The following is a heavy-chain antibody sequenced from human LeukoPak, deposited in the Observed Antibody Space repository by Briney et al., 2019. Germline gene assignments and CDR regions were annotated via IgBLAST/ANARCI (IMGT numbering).Heavy chain of an antibody. CDR1: GFTVSSNY. Sequence: GGSLRLSCAASGFTVSSNYMSWVRQAPGKGLEWVSVIYSGGTTYYVDSVKGRFTISRDNSKNTLYLQMNSLRAEDTAVYYCARGTQGGGHHYMDVWGKGTTVTISS. V-gene: IGHV3-53*01. CDR2: IYSGGTT. D-gene: IGHD2-15*01. CDR3: ARGTQGGGHHYMDV. J-gene: IGHJ6*03.